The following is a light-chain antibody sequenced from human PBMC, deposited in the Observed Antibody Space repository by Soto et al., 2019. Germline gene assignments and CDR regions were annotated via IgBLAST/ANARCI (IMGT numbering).Light chain of an antibody. CDR3: SSYAGSNNLV. Sequence: QSVLTQPASVSGSPGQSITISCTGKSSDVGGYNYVSWYQQHPGKAPKLMIYEVSKRPSGVPDRFSGSKSGNTASLTVSGLQAEDEADYYCSSYAGSNNLVFGGGTKLTVL. CDR2: EVS. J-gene: IGLJ2*01. V-gene: IGLV2-8*01. CDR1: SSDVGGYNY.